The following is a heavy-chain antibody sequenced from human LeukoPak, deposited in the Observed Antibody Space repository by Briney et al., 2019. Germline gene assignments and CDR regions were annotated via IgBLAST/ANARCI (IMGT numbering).Heavy chain of an antibody. V-gene: IGHV3-21*06. D-gene: IGHD6-13*01. CDR3: ARVAEAAAFDS. J-gene: IGHJ4*02. Sequence: GGSLRLSCAASGFTFSSYEMNGVRQAPGKGLEWVSSISSSSRYIYYADSMKGRFTISRDNSKNSLYLQMNSLRAEDTAVYYCARVAEAAAFDSWGQGTLVTVSS. CDR2: ISSSSRYI. CDR1: GFTFSSYE.